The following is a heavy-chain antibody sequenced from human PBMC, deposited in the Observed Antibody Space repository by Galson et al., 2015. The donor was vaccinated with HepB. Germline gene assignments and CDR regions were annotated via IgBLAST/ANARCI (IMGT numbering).Heavy chain of an antibody. J-gene: IGHJ4*02. CDR2: VSSDGRNT. CDR3: AKGGLAGYDFDFDS. D-gene: IGHD5-12*01. V-gene: IGHV3-74*01. Sequence: SLRLSCAASGLVFSRYWMHWVRQAPGKGLVWVSRVSSDGRNTIYAASVKGRFAVSRDNAKNTLYLQMNSLRAEDTAVYYCAKGGLAGYDFDFDSRGQGTLVTVSS. CDR1: GLVFSRYW.